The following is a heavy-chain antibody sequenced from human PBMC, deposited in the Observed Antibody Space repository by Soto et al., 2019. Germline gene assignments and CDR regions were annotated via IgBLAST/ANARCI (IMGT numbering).Heavy chain of an antibody. CDR2: IFYAGNT. V-gene: IGHV4-39*01. D-gene: IGHD6-13*01. CDR1: GGCSCRCCSY. Sequence: SLTRSVGGGCSCRCCSYQARIHQPPGKELEWIANIFYAGNTYYNPSLKSRVTVSVDTSKNQFSLKLDSVTAADTAVYYCARQAAAPGIDLWFDPWGQGTLVTVSS. CDR3: ARQAAAPGIDLWFDP. J-gene: IGHJ5*02.